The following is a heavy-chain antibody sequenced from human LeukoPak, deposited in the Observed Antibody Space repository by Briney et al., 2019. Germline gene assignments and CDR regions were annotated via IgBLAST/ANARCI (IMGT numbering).Heavy chain of an antibody. V-gene: IGHV1-3*01. D-gene: IGHD3-22*01. CDR1: GYTFTSYA. J-gene: IGHJ4*02. CDR2: INAGNGNT. Sequence: WASVKVSCKASGYTFTSYAMHWVRQAPGQRLEWMGWINAGNGNTKYSQKFQGRVTITRDTSASTAYMELSSLRSEDTAVYYCARDRDYYDSSGYPAFDYWGQGTLVTVSS. CDR3: ARDRDYYDSSGYPAFDY.